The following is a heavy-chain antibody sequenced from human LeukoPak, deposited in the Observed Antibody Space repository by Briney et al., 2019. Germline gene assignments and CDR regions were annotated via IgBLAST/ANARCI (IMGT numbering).Heavy chain of an antibody. Sequence: QPGGSLRLSCAASGFTFSSYAMHWVRQAPGKGLEWVAVISYDGSNKYYADSVKGRFTISRDNAKNSPYLQMNSLRAEDTAVYYCARDECSSTSCYARSEALSDYWGQGTLVTVSS. V-gene: IGHV3-30*04. CDR2: ISYDGSNK. J-gene: IGHJ4*02. CDR3: ARDECSSTSCYARSEALSDY. D-gene: IGHD2-2*01. CDR1: GFTFSSYA.